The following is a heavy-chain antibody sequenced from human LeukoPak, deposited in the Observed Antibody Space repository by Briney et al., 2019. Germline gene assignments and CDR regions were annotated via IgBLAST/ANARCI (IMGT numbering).Heavy chain of an antibody. J-gene: IGHJ4*02. CDR3: ARFVPSSAGSRQFDN. CDR2: IYTTGST. V-gene: IGHV4-4*07. Sequence: SETLSLTCTVSGGSISSYYWTWIRQPAGKGLEWIGRIYTTGSTNYNPSLNSRVTMSVDTSKNQFSLKLSSVTAADTAVYYCARFVPSSAGSRQFDNWGQGTLVTVSS. D-gene: IGHD2-15*01. CDR1: GGSISSYY.